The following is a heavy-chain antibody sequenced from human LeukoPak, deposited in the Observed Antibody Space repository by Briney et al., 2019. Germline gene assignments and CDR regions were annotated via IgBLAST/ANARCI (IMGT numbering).Heavy chain of an antibody. Sequence: GASVKVSCKASGYTFTSYGISWVRQAPGQGLEWIGWISAYNGNTNYAQKLQGRVTMTTDTSTSTAYMELRSLRSDDTAVYYCARDKSYYYDSSFAFDIWGQGTMVTVSS. CDR3: ARDKSYYYDSSFAFDI. V-gene: IGHV1-18*01. D-gene: IGHD3-22*01. CDR1: GYTFTSYG. J-gene: IGHJ3*02. CDR2: ISAYNGNT.